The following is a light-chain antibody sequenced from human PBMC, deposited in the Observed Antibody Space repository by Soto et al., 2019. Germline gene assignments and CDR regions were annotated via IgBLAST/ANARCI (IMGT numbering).Light chain of an antibody. CDR3: QPYNNWPLT. J-gene: IGKJ4*01. CDR2: GAS. CDR1: QSVSLS. Sequence: EIVLTQSPATLSVSLGDSATLSCRASQSVSLSLAWYQMRPGQPPRLLIYGASTRATDIPARFSGSGSGTDSTLTINSLQSEDFAIYYCQPYNNWPLTFGGGTKVDI. V-gene: IGKV3-15*01.